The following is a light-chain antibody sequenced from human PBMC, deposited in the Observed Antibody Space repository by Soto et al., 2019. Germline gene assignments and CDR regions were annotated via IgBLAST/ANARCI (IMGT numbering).Light chain of an antibody. CDR1: QSISSW. Sequence: DIQMTQSPSTLSASVGDRVTITCRASQSISSWLAWYQQKPGKAPKLLIYKASSLESGVPSRFSGSGSGTEFTLNISSLQPDAFATYYCQQYNSSPWTFGQGTKVEIK. CDR2: KAS. V-gene: IGKV1-5*03. J-gene: IGKJ1*01. CDR3: QQYNSSPWT.